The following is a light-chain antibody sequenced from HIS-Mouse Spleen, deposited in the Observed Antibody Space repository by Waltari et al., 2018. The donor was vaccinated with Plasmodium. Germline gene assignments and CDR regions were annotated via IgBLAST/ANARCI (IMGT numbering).Light chain of an antibody. Sequence: EIVLTQSPATLSLSPGERPTLSCRASQSVSSYLAWYQQNPGQAPRLLIYDASNRATGIPARFSGSGSGTDFTLTISSLEPEDFAVYYCQQRSNWPRVLTFGGGTKVEIK. CDR3: QQRSNWPRVLT. CDR1: QSVSSY. J-gene: IGKJ4*01. CDR2: DAS. V-gene: IGKV3-11*01.